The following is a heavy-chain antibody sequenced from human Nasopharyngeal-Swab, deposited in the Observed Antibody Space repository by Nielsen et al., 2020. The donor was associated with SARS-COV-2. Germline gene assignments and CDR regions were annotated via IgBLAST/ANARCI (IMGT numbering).Heavy chain of an antibody. D-gene: IGHD3-16*01. J-gene: IGHJ6*02. CDR1: GGSFSGYY. Sequence: SETLSLTCAVYGGSFSGYYWSWIRKPPGKGLEWIGEINHSGSTNYNPSLKSRVTISLDTSKNQFSLNLSSVTAADTAVFYCARDMRYYDYVWGSSHYYYYGMDVWGQGTTVTVSS. V-gene: IGHV4-34*01. CDR3: ARDMRYYDYVWGSSHYYYYGMDV. CDR2: INHSGST.